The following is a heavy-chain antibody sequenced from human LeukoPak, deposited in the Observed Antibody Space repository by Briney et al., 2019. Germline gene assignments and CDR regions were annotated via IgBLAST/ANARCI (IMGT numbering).Heavy chain of an antibody. CDR1: GYTFTGYY. J-gene: IGHJ6*02. CDR2: INPNSGGT. V-gene: IGHV1-2*02. Sequence: ASVKVSCKASGYTFTGYYMHWVRQAPGQGLEWMGWINPNSGGTNYAQKFQGRVTMTRDTSISTAYMELSRLRSDDTAVYYCARVVPAAHCYYYYGVDVWGQGTTVTVSS. CDR3: ARVVPAAHCYYYYGVDV. D-gene: IGHD2-2*01.